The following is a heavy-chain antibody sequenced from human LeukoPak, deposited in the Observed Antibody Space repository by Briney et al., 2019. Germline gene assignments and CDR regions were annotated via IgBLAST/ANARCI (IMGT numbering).Heavy chain of an antibody. CDR1: GFTFSSYS. CDR3: ARDVGSSGYYYPFDY. Sequence: GGSLRLSCAASGFTFSSYSMNWVRQAPGKGPEWVSSISSSSSYIYYADSVKGRFTISRDNAKNSLYLQMNSLRAEDTAVYYCARDVGSSGYYYPFDYWGQGTLVTVSS. V-gene: IGHV3-21*01. J-gene: IGHJ4*02. CDR2: ISSSSSYI. D-gene: IGHD3-22*01.